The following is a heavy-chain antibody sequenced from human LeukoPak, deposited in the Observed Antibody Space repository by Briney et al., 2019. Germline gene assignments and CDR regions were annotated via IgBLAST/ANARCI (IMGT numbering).Heavy chain of an antibody. CDR2: ISGSGGST. J-gene: IGHJ4*02. CDR3: ARPNFDWLPHPFDY. CDR1: GFTFSSYW. Sequence: PGGSLRLSCAASGFTFSSYWMSWVRQAPGKGLEWVSAISGSGGSTYYADSVKGRFTISRDNAKNSLYLQMNSLRAEDTAVYYCARPNFDWLPHPFDYWGQGTLVTVSS. V-gene: IGHV3-23*01. D-gene: IGHD3-9*01.